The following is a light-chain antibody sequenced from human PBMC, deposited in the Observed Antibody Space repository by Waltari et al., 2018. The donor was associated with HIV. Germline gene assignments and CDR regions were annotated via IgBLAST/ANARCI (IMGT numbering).Light chain of an antibody. CDR2: EVS. CDR3: CAYAGSTTYVI. CDR1: SSDVGGYNF. Sequence: QSALTQSASVSGSPGQPITISCTGTSSDVGGYNFVSWYQQHPGKAPKLMISEVSKRPSGVSNRFAGSKSGNTASLTISGLQAEDEADYYCCAYAGSTTYVIFGGGTKLTVL. V-gene: IGLV2-23*02. J-gene: IGLJ2*01.